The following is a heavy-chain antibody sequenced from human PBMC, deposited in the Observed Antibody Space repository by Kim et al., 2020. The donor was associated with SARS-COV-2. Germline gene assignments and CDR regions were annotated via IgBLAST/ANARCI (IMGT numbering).Heavy chain of an antibody. Sequence: SETLSLTCTVSGGSISTYYWGWIRQPPGKGLEYIGCIYHDGSNYYNPSLKSRVTIYMDTSKNQFSLKLSSVTAADTAGYYCARLNVGSPFDPWGQGTLVTVSS. CDR1: GGSISTYY. CDR2: IYHDGSN. D-gene: IGHD6-13*01. J-gene: IGHJ5*02. V-gene: IGHV4-39*01. CDR3: ARLNVGSPFDP.